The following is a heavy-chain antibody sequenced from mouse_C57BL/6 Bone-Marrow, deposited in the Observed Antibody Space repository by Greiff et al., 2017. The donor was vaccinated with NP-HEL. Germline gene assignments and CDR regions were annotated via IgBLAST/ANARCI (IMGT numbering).Heavy chain of an antibody. CDR3: AISYYGSYWYFDV. D-gene: IGHD1-1*01. CDR1: GYTFTDYN. Sequence: EVQLQQSGPELVKPGASVKIPCKASGYTFTDYNMDWVKQSHGKSLEWIGAINPNNGGTIYNQKFKGKATLTVDKSSSTAYMELRSLTSEDTAVYYCAISYYGSYWYFDVWGTGTTVTVSS. CDR2: INPNNGGT. V-gene: IGHV1-18*01. J-gene: IGHJ1*03.